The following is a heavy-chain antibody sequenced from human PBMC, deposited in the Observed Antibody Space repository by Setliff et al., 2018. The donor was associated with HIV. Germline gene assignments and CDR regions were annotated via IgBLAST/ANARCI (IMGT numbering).Heavy chain of an antibody. J-gene: IGHJ4*02. V-gene: IGHV1-46*01. CDR3: AKDQGPYSYGYPSPFDY. Sequence: ASVKVSCKASGYTFTSYYMHWARQAPGQGLEWMGIINPSGGSTSYAQKFQGRVTMTRDTSTSTVYMELSSLRSEDTAVYYCAKDQGPYSYGYPSPFDYWGQGTLVTVPQ. CDR2: INPSGGST. D-gene: IGHD5-18*01. CDR1: GYTFTSYY.